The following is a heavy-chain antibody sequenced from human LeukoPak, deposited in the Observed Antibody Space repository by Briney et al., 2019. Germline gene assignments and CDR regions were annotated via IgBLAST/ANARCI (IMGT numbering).Heavy chain of an antibody. Sequence: PGGSLRLSCAASGFTFNRHWMHWVRQAPGKGLEWVSLISGDGGTTFYGDSVKGRFTISRDNSKSSLYLQMNSLRVEDTAFYYCAKDIGERGYKDYWGQGTLVTVSS. CDR2: ISGDGGTT. V-gene: IGHV3-43*02. CDR1: GFTFNRHW. J-gene: IGHJ4*02. CDR3: AKDIGERGYKDY. D-gene: IGHD5-18*01.